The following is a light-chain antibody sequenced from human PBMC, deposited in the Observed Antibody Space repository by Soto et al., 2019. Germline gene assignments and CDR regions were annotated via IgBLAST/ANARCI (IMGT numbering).Light chain of an antibody. CDR3: QQFGSSYT. V-gene: IGKV3-20*01. Sequence: EIVLTQSPGTLSLSPGERATLSCRASQSVSSGYLAWYQQQPGQAPRLLIYGASSRATGIPDRFSGSGSGTDFTLTISRLEPEDFAVYYCQQFGSSYTFGQGTKLEIK. CDR1: QSVSSGY. CDR2: GAS. J-gene: IGKJ2*01.